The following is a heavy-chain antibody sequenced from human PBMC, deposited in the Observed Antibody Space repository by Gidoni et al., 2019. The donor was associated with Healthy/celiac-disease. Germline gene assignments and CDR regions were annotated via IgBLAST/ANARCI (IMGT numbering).Heavy chain of an antibody. CDR1: GFPLCSYA. J-gene: IGHJ3*02. CDR3: ANYYYDSSGYFPGAFDI. D-gene: IGHD3-22*01. CDR2: ISYYGSNK. V-gene: IGHV3-30-3*01. Sequence: QVQLVESGGGVVQPGRSLRLSCAASGFPLCSYAMHWVRQDPGKGLEWVAVISYYGSNKYYADSVKGRFTISRDNSKNTLYLQMNSLRAEDTAVYYCANYYYDSSGYFPGAFDIWGQGTMVTVSS.